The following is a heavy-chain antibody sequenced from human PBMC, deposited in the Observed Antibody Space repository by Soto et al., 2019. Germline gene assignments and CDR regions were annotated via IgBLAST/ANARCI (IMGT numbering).Heavy chain of an antibody. CDR1: GYTFTASY. V-gene: IGHV1-2*02. CDR2: IRPNSGDT. CDR3: ARPSGSGLSLRT. D-gene: IGHD3-10*01. J-gene: IGHJ5*01. Sequence: QVHLVQSGAEVKKPGASVKVSCKASGYTFTASYMHWVRQAPGQGLEWLGWIRPNSGDTNYAQKFQDRVTLPRDTSISTAYMELTLRPDDTAVYYCARPSGSGLSLRTWGQGSLVTVSS.